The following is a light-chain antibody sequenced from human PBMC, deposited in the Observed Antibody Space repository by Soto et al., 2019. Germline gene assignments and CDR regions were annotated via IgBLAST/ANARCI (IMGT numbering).Light chain of an antibody. J-gene: IGKJ4*01. Sequence: DIQMTQSPSSLSASVGDRVAITCQASQDISNDLNWYQQKPGRAPELLIYGASNLETGVPSRFSGGGSGTDFTFTISSLQPEDVATYYCQQYDTLPLTFGGGTKVEIK. CDR3: QQYDTLPLT. CDR1: QDISND. CDR2: GAS. V-gene: IGKV1-33*01.